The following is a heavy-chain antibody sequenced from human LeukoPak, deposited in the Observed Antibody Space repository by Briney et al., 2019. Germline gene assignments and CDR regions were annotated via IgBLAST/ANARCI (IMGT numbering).Heavy chain of an antibody. V-gene: IGHV1-18*01. J-gene: IGHJ4*02. D-gene: IGHD3-3*01. CDR3: ARERKYYDFWSGYYNPLDY. Sequence: GASVKVSCKASGYTFTSYGISWVRQAPGQGLEWMGWISAYNGNTNYAQKLQGRVTMTTDTSTSTAYMELRSLRSDDTAVYYCARERKYYDFWSGYYNPLDYWGQGTLVTVSS. CDR1: GYTFTSYG. CDR2: ISAYNGNT.